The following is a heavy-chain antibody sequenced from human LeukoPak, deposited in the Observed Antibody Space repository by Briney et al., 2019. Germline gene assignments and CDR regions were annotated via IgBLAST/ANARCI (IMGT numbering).Heavy chain of an antibody. CDR3: AKDKVPYSTGFYFDY. D-gene: IGHD6-25*01. V-gene: IGHV3-30*18. Sequence: GGSLRLSCAASGFTFSRYGMHWVRQAPGKGLEWVAVVSSDGSNKYYADSVKGRFTISRDNSKNTLYLQMNSLRAEDTAVYYYAKDKVPYSTGFYFDYWGQGTLVSVSS. CDR2: VSSDGSNK. CDR1: GFTFSRYG. J-gene: IGHJ4*02.